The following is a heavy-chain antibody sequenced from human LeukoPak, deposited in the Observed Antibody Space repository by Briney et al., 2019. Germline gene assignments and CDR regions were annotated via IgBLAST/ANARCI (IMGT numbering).Heavy chain of an antibody. J-gene: IGHJ6*02. CDR2: ISSSSSTI. Sequence: GGSLRLSCAASGFTFSSYSMNWVRQAPGKGLEWVSYISSSSSTIYYADSVKGRFTISRDNAKNSLYLQMNSLRDEDTAVYYCARDQFDLGVWLALHYYYGMDVWGHGTTVTVSS. CDR1: GFTFSSYS. D-gene: IGHD6-19*01. CDR3: ARDQFDLGVWLALHYYYGMDV. V-gene: IGHV3-48*02.